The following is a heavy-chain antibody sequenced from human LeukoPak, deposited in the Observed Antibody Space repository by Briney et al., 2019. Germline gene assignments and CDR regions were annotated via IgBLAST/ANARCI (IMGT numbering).Heavy chain of an antibody. CDR3: ARDRGNMDV. V-gene: IGHV3-9*01. CDR2: ISWNSGSI. Sequence: GRSPRLSCGASGFTFDDYAMHWGPQAPGEGPEWVSGISWNSGSIGYADSVKGRFTISRDNAKNSLYLQMNSLRAEDTAVYYCARDRGNMDVWGKGTTVTVSS. J-gene: IGHJ6*03. CDR1: GFTFDDYA. D-gene: IGHD1-26*01.